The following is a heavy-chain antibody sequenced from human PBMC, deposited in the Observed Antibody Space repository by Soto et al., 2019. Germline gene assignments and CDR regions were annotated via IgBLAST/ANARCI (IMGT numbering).Heavy chain of an antibody. D-gene: IGHD3-3*01. CDR1: GDTFNNYA. Sequence: QVHLVQSGTEVKKPGSSVKVSCKASGDTFNNYAISWVRQAPGQGLQWMGGIIPIYDSPSYAQGSHNRVTTTADRSTSTAHLELNGVTCEDTAVYYCAASTFLSGVSGYFHLDFWGQGTLVTVSS. V-gene: IGHV1-69*06. J-gene: IGHJ4*02. CDR2: IIPIYDSP. CDR3: AASTFLSGVSGYFHLDF.